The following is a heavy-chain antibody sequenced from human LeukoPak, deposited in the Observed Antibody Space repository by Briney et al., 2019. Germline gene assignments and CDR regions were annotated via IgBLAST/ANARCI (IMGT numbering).Heavy chain of an antibody. CDR2: ISAYTGDT. CDR1: DYTFTNYG. V-gene: IGHV1-18*01. Sequence: ASVNVSCTPSDYTFTNYGIGWVRQAPGQGLEWMGWISAYTGDTHYVQKFHDRVTMTIDTSTNTAYMQLTTLTSDDTAVYYCARGLGLRLRPSRFDPWGQGTLVTVSS. CDR3: ARGLGLRLRPSRFDP. J-gene: IGHJ5*02. D-gene: IGHD2-21*02.